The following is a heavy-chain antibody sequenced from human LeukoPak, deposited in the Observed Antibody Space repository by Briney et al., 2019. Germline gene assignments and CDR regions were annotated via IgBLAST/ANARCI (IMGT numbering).Heavy chain of an antibody. CDR3: ARDDGWIQFNF. D-gene: IGHD5-18*01. Sequence: GGSLRLSCVASGFYYNNYGMNWVRQAPGEGLEWVAGITANSAGRYYADSVQGRFTISRDNSKNTVYLQVNSLRAEDTALYYCARDDGWIQFNFWGQGTLVTVSS. CDR2: ITANSAGR. J-gene: IGHJ4*02. CDR1: GFYYNNYG. V-gene: IGHV3-23*01.